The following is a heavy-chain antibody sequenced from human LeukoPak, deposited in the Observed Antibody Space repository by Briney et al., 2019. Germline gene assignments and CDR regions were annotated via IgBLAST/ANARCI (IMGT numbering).Heavy chain of an antibody. CDR2: IKQDGSEK. CDR1: GFTFSSYW. D-gene: IGHD3-22*01. J-gene: IGHJ4*02. CDR3: AGYSYYDSSGYYAY. Sequence: PGGSLRLSWAASGFTFSSYWMNWVRQAPGKGLEWVANIKQDGSEKYYVDSVKGRFTISRDNAKNSLYLQMNSLRAEDTAVYYCAGYSYYDSSGYYAYWGQGTLVTVSS. V-gene: IGHV3-7*01.